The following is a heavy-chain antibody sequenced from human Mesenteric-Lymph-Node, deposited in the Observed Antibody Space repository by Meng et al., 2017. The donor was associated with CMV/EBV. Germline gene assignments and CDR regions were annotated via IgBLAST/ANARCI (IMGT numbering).Heavy chain of an antibody. Sequence: ASVKVSCNASGGTFSSYAISWVRQAPGQGLEWMGRINPHSGDTNYAQKFQGRVTMTRDTSINTAYMELSSLTSDDTAVFYCARVAYDSGGYYYVGRYWGQGALVTVSS. V-gene: IGHV1-2*06. CDR1: GGTFSSYA. CDR2: INPHSGDT. D-gene: IGHD3-22*01. J-gene: IGHJ4*02. CDR3: ARVAYDSGGYYYVGRY.